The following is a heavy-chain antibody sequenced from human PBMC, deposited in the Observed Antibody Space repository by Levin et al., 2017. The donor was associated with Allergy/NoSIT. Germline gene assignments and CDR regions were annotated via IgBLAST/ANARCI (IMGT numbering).Heavy chain of an antibody. CDR2: INHSGST. CDR1: GGSFSGYY. Sequence: SETLSLTCAVYGGSFSGYYWSWIRQPPGKGLEWIGEINHSGSTNYNPSLKSRVTISVDTSKNQFSRKLSSVTAADTAVYYCASIIAVAGVYWGQGTLVTVSS. J-gene: IGHJ4*02. CDR3: ASIIAVAGVY. V-gene: IGHV4-34*01. D-gene: IGHD6-19*01.